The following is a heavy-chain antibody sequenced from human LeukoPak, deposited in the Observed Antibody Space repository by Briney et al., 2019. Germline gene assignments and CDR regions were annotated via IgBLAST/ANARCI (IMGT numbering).Heavy chain of an antibody. CDR2: LFPILGIA. CDR1: GGTFRSSA. Sequence: SVKVSCKPSGGTFRSSATSWVPPTPGQGRGWMGVLFPILGIANNAQKFQGRDTTTADESTSTAYIELSSLRSEDTAVYYCARCSWDYYDSSGYPRPYYFDDWGQGTLVTVSS. J-gene: IGHJ4*02. D-gene: IGHD3-22*01. V-gene: IGHV1-69*13. CDR3: ARCSWDYYDSSGYPRPYYFDD.